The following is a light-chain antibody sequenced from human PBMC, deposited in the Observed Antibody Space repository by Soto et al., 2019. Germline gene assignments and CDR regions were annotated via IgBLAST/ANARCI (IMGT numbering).Light chain of an antibody. CDR1: SGHSTYA. Sequence: QAVVTQSPSASASLGASVKLTCTLSSGHSTYAIPWHQQQSEKGPRFLMKINYDGTHSKGDGFFDRFSGSSSGAERHLTISRLQSEDEADYYCQSLGTGIQVFGGGTQLTV. J-gene: IGLJ3*02. CDR2: INYDGTH. CDR3: QSLGTGIQV. V-gene: IGLV4-69*01.